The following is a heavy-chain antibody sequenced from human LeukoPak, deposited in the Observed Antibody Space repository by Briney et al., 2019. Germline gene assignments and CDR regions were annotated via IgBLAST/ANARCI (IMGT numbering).Heavy chain of an antibody. CDR3: VTGLGRTDHDY. CDR2: IRSKANSYAT. CDR1: GFTFSGSA. V-gene: IGHV3-73*01. J-gene: IGHJ4*02. Sequence: GGSLKLSCAASGFTFSGSAMHWVRQASGKGLDWVGRIRSKANSYATAYAASVKGRFTISRDDSKNTAYLQMNSLKTEDTAVYYCVTGLGRTDHDYWGQGTLVTVSS. D-gene: IGHD1/OR15-1a*01.